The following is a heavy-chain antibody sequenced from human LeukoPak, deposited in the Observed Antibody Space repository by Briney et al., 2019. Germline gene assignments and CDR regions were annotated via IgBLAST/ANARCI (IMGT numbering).Heavy chain of an antibody. CDR2: IIPIFGTA. J-gene: IGHJ5*02. D-gene: IGHD2-21*02. Sequence: SVKVSCKASGGTFSSYAISWERQAPGQGLEWMGGIIPIFGTANYAQKFQGRVTITADESTSTAYMELSSLRSEDTAVYYCARLIAYCGGDCYSPGWFDPWGQGTLVTVSS. CDR3: ARLIAYCGGDCYSPGWFDP. V-gene: IGHV1-69*13. CDR1: GGTFSSYA.